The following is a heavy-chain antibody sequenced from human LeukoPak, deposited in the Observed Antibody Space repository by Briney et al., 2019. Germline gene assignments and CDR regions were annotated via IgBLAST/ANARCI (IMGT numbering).Heavy chain of an antibody. CDR1: GFTFSSYA. V-gene: IGHV3-23*01. CDR2: ISGSGGST. D-gene: IGHD1-26*01. Sequence: GGSLRLSCAASGFTFSSYAMNWVRQAPGKGLEWVSGISGSGGSTYYADSVKGRFTISRDNSKNTLYLQMNSLRAEDTAVYYCAKGLVGGASFDYWGQGTLVTVSS. J-gene: IGHJ4*02. CDR3: AKGLVGGASFDY.